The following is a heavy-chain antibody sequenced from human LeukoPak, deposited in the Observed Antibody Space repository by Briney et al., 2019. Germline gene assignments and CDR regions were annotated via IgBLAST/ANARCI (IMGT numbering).Heavy chain of an antibody. V-gene: IGHV1-69*05. CDR3: ARDHDILTGYLDY. J-gene: IGHJ4*02. CDR2: IIPIFGTA. CDR1: GGTFGSYA. D-gene: IGHD3-9*01. Sequence: SSVKVSCKASGGTFGSYAISWVRQAPGQGLEWMGGIIPIFGTANYAQKFQGRVTITTDESTSTAYMELSSLRSEDTAVYYCARDHDILTGYLDYWGQGTLVTVSS.